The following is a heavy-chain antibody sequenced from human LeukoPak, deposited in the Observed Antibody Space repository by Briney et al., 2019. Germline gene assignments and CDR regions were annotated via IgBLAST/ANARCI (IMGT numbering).Heavy chain of an antibody. CDR1: GFTFSSYG. CDR3: AKEIRYCTNGVCPIDY. D-gene: IGHD2-8*01. CDR2: IRYDGSNK. J-gene: IGHJ4*02. V-gene: IGHV3-30*02. Sequence: RGSLRLSCAASGFTFSSYGMHWVRRAPGKGLEWVAFIRYDGSNKYYADSVKGRFTISRDNSKNTLYLQMNSLRAEDTAVYYCAKEIRYCTNGVCPIDYWGQGTLVTVSS.